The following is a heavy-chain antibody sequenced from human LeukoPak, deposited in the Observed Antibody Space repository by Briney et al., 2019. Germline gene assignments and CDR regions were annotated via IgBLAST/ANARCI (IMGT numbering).Heavy chain of an antibody. Sequence: PGGSLRLSCAASGFTFSSYAMHWVRQAPGKGLEWVAVISYDGSNKYYADSVKGRFTISRDNSKNTLCLQMNSLRAEDTAVYYCAASSGPPRYWGQGTLVTVSS. CDR3: AASSGPPRY. CDR1: GFTFSSYA. J-gene: IGHJ4*02. D-gene: IGHD6-25*01. CDR2: ISYDGSNK. V-gene: IGHV3-30-3*01.